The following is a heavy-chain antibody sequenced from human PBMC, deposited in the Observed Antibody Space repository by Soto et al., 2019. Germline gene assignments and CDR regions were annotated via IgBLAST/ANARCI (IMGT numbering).Heavy chain of an antibody. CDR3: ARGATHGSSWYFWFDP. V-gene: IGHV1-69*01. CDR1: GGTFSTYP. J-gene: IGHJ5*02. D-gene: IGHD6-13*01. CDR2: IIPLFGTT. Sequence: QVQLVQSGAEGRMPGSSVKVSCKASGGTFSTYPINWVRQAPGQGLEWMGGIIPLFGTTNYAQKFKGRVTIPADESTSTAYMELSSLRAEDADVYYCARGATHGSSWYFWFDPWCQGTLVNVYS.